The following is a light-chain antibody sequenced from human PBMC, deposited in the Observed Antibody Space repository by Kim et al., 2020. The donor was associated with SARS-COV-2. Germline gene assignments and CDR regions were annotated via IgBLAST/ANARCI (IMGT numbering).Light chain of an antibody. CDR2: QNS. J-gene: IGLJ2*01. Sequence: VSPGQTASITGSGDQLVDKYASWYQQRPGQSPVLVSYQNSNRAAGIPARFSGSNSGTAASLTISGTQAMDEADYYCQAWDSSTVVFGGGTQLTVL. CDR3: QAWDSSTVV. CDR1: QLVDKY. V-gene: IGLV3-1*01.